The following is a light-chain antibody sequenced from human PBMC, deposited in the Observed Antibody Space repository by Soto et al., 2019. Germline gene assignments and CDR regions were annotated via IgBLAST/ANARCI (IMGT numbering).Light chain of an antibody. V-gene: IGKV3-15*01. CDR2: GAY. CDR1: PSVFSN. CDR3: QKYDHWPPIT. Sequence: EIVSTQSPATLSVSPGAIATLSGRAIPSVFSNLAWYQQKPGQAPTLLIYGAYTRATGIPDRFSGSGSGTEFTLTIRSLKSEDLAVSYCQKYDHWPPITFGQGTRLEIK. J-gene: IGKJ5*01.